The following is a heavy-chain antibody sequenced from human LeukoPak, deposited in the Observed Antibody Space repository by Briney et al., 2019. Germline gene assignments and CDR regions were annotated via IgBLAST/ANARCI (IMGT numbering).Heavy chain of an antibody. CDR3: AKRPSDYGDYVSYFDY. CDR2: ISDDGRSK. V-gene: IGHV3-30*18. CDR1: GFSYLSYG. Sequence: GGSLRLSCAASGFSYLSYGMHCVRQAPGKGLEEGGVISDDGRSKDYADSVKGRFTISRDNSKDTLYLQMNSLRAEDTAVYYCAKRPSDYGDYVSYFDYWGQGTLVTVSS. J-gene: IGHJ4*02. D-gene: IGHD4-17*01.